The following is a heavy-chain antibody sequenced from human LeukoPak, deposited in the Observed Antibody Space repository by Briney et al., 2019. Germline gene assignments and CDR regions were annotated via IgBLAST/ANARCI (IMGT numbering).Heavy chain of an antibody. Sequence: GGSLRLSCAASGFTFSSYAMHWVRQAPGKGLEWVAVISYDGSNKYYADSVKGRFTISRDNSKNTLYLQMNSLRAEDTAVYYCARLYCSGGSCYSGDAFDIWGQGTMVTVSS. CDR1: GFTFSSYA. V-gene: IGHV3-30-3*01. CDR3: ARLYCSGGSCYSGDAFDI. CDR2: ISYDGSNK. D-gene: IGHD2-15*01. J-gene: IGHJ3*02.